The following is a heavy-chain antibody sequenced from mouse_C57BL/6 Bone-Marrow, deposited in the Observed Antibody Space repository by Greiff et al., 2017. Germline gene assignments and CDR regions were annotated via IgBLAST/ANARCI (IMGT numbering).Heavy chain of an antibody. CDR1: GYTFTSYG. J-gene: IGHJ2*01. CDR3: ARERITTVVANFDY. D-gene: IGHD1-1*01. Sequence: QVQLQQSGAELARPGASVKLSCKASGYTFTSYGISWVKQRTGQGLEWIGEIYPRSGNTYYNEKFKGKATLTADKSSSTAYMELRSLTSEDSAVYFCARERITTVVANFDYWGQGTTLTVSS. V-gene: IGHV1-81*01. CDR2: IYPRSGNT.